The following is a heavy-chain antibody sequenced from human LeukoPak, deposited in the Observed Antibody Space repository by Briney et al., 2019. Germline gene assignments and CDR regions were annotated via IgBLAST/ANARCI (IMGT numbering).Heavy chain of an antibody. V-gene: IGHV4-34*01. CDR1: GGSFSGYY. Sequence: SETLSLTCAVYGGSFSGYYWSWIRQPPGKGLEWIGEINHSGSTNYNPSLKSRVTISVDTSKNQFSLKLSSVTAADTAVYYCARAGQLKSRNNWFDPWGQGTLVTVSS. J-gene: IGHJ5*02. D-gene: IGHD6-13*01. CDR2: INHSGST. CDR3: ARAGQLKSRNNWFDP.